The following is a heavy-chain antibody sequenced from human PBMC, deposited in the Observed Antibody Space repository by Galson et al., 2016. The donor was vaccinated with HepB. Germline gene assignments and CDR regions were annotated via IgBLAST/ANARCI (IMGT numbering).Heavy chain of an antibody. D-gene: IGHD6-13*01. J-gene: IGHJ3*02. CDR1: GFTVSSNY. V-gene: IGHV3-53*01. CDR2: IYSGGGT. Sequence: SLRLSCAASGFTVSSNYMSWVRQAPGKGLEWVSVIYSGGGTYYADSVKGRFTISRDNAENSRYLQMDSLTAEDTAMYYCARARIAALGTGAFDMWGQGTMVTVSS. CDR3: ARARIAALGTGAFDM.